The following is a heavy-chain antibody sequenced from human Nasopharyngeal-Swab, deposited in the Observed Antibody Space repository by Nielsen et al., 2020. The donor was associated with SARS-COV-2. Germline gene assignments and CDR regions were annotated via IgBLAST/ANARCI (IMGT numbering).Heavy chain of an antibody. J-gene: IGHJ2*01. D-gene: IGHD6-13*01. Sequence: GGSLRLSCAASGFSVSGNTYMSWVRQAPGKGLEWVSTIHADGNTYYADSVRGRFTSSRDNSKNTVSFQMNSLRAEDTAVYYCASRGASADPSTRDLPFSRRTFDLWGRGTLVTVSS. CDR1: GFSVSGNTY. V-gene: IGHV3-53*01. CDR2: IHADGNT. CDR3: ASRGASADPSTRDLPFSRRTFDL.